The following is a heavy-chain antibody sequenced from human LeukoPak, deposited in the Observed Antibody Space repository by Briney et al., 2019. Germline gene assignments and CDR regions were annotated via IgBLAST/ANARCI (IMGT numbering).Heavy chain of an antibody. D-gene: IGHD5-18*01. J-gene: IGHJ6*03. CDR2: INHSGST. CDR3: ASSTIQLWLGHYDYMDV. V-gene: IGHV4-34*01. CDR1: GGSFSGYY. Sequence: PSETLSLTCAVYGGSFSGYYWSWIRQPPGKGLEWIGEINHSGSTNYNPSLKSRVTISVDTSKNQFSLKLSSVTAAGTAVYYCASSTIQLWLGHYDYMDVWGKGTTVTVSS.